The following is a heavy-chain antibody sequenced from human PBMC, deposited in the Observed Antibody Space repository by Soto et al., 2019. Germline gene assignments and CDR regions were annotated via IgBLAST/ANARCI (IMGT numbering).Heavy chain of an antibody. CDR3: ARTVTIFGKVTRCDH. D-gene: IGHD3-3*01. J-gene: IGHJ4*02. Sequence: QVQLMQSGGEVKSPGASVKVSCKASGYTFSSYGITWVRQAPGQGLEWMGWISAYNGNTNYAQNLQDRVTMTTDTSTSTAYIEVRILRSDDTAVYYCARTVTIFGKVTRCDHWCQGTLVTVSS. V-gene: IGHV1-18*01. CDR2: ISAYNGNT. CDR1: GYTFSSYG.